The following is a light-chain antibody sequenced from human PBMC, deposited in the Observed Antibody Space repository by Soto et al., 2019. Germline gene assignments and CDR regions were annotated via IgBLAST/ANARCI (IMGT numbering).Light chain of an antibody. CDR1: QSVSSSY. Sequence: EIVMPQSPATLSVSPGERATLSCRASQSVSSSYLAWYQQKPGQAPRLLIYGASSRATGIPDRFSGSGSGTDFTLTISRLEPEDFAVYYCQQYGSSPCTFGQGTRLEIK. V-gene: IGKV3-20*01. CDR3: QQYGSSPCT. J-gene: IGKJ5*01. CDR2: GAS.